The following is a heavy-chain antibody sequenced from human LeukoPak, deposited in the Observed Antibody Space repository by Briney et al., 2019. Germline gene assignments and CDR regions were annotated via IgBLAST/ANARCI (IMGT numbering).Heavy chain of an antibody. CDR1: GGTFSSYA. CDR2: IIPIFGTA. V-gene: IGHV1-69*05. J-gene: IGHJ5*02. CDR3: ARRRGQVQYNWFDP. Sequence: GTSVKVSCKASGGTFSSYAISWVRQAPGQGLEWMGGIIPIFGTANYAQKFQGRVTITTDESTSTAYMELSSLRSEDTAVYYCARRRGQVQYNWFDPWGQGTLVTVSS.